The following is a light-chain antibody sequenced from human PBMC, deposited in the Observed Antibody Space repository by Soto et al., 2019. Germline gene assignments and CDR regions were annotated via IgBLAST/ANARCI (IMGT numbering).Light chain of an antibody. Sequence: QAVVTQPPSVSGAPGQRVTISCTGSSSNIGAGYHVHWYQQLPGAAPKLLIFGDSNRPSGVPDRFSGSKSGTSASLAITGLQADDVADYYCQSSDSRLSGSDVFGTGTKVTVL. CDR3: QSSDSRLSGSDV. V-gene: IGLV1-40*01. CDR2: GDS. CDR1: SSNIGAGYH. J-gene: IGLJ1*01.